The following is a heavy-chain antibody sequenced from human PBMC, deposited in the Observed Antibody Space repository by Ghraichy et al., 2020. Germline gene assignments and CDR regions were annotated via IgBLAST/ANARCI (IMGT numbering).Heavy chain of an antibody. V-gene: IGHV4-30-4*01. CDR3: AREAYGMDV. J-gene: IGHJ6*02. Sequence: SLNISCTVSGGSISSGDYYWSWIRQPPGKGLEWIGYIYYSGSTYYNPSLKSRVTISVDTSKNQFSLKLSSVTAADTAVYYCAREAYGMDVWGQGTTVTVSS. CDR1: GGSISSGDYY. CDR2: IYYSGST.